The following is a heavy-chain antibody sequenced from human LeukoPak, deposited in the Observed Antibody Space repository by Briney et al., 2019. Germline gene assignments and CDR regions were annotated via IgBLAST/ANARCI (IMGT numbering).Heavy chain of an antibody. CDR1: GDSFNIYY. D-gene: IGHD3-22*01. J-gene: IGHJ3*02. CDR3: AKSNGYGLIDI. V-gene: IGHV4-59*12. CDR2: IFYSGST. Sequence: SETLSLTCTVSGDSFNIYYWSWIRQPPGKALEWIGNIFYSGSTYYSPSLKSRVTISLDTSRNQFSLKLNSVTAADTAVYYCAKSNGYGLIDIWGQGTMVTVSS.